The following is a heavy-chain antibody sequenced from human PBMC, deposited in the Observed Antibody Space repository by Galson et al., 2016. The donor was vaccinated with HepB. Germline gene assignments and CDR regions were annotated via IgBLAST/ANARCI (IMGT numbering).Heavy chain of an antibody. CDR1: DGSIRSLDYH. D-gene: IGHD5-12*01. CDR3: ARDRKSTPPDY. Sequence: LSLTCTVSDGSIRSLDYHWSWIRQSAGKGLEWLGRVHSTGSTTYNPSLRRRVTISLDRSTNHFSMNLTSVTAADTAVYYCARDRKSTPPDYWGQGTLVTVSS. J-gene: IGHJ4*02. V-gene: IGHV4-61*02. CDR2: VHSTGST.